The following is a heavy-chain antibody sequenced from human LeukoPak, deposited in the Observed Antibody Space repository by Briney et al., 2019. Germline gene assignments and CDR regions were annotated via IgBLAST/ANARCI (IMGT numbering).Heavy chain of an antibody. CDR1: GFTFSSYA. J-gene: IGHJ3*02. CDR2: ISYDGSNK. CDR3: ARDGDSSGYYPDDAFDI. D-gene: IGHD3-22*01. V-gene: IGHV3-30-3*01. Sequence: PGRSLRLSCAASGFTFSSYAKHWVRQAPGKGLEWVAVISYDGSNKYYADSVKGRFTISRDNSKNTLYLQMNSLRAEDTAVYYCARDGDSSGYYPDDAFDIWGQGTMVTVSS.